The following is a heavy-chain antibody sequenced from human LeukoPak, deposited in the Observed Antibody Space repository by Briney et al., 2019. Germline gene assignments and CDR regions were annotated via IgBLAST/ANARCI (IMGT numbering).Heavy chain of an antibody. J-gene: IGHJ5*02. D-gene: IGHD6-19*01. CDR1: GGSISSGGYY. CDR2: INHSGST. Sequence: SETLSLTCTVSGGSISSGGYYWSWIRQPPGKGLEWIGEINHSGSTNYNPSLKSRVTISVDTSKNQFSLKLSSVTAADTAVYYCARRALSSGWFTGGWFDPWGQGTLVTVSS. CDR3: ARRALSSGWFTGGWFDP. V-gene: IGHV4-61*08.